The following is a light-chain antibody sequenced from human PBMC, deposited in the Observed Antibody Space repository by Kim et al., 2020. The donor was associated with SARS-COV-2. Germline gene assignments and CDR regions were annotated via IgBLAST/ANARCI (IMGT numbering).Light chain of an antibody. CDR2: GKN. J-gene: IGLJ2*01. CDR3: NSRASNDNVV. CDR1: SLRSYY. V-gene: IGLV3-19*01. Sequence: SSELTQDPAVSVALGQTVRLTCQGDSLRSYYATWYQQKPGQAPILVIYGKNNRPSGIPDRFSGSSSGNTASLTLTWTQAGDQADYYCNSRASNDNVVFGG.